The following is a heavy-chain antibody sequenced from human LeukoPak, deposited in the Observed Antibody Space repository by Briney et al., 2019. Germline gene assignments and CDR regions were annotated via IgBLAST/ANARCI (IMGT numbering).Heavy chain of an antibody. Sequence: GASVKVSCKASGYTFTGYFIHWVRQAPGQGLEWMGWINPNSGGTNYAQKFQGRVTMTRDTSISTAYMELSRVTSDDTAVYYCAKDLYYDSSAPPGYWGQGTLVTVSS. J-gene: IGHJ4*02. CDR2: INPNSGGT. CDR3: AKDLYYDSSAPPGY. V-gene: IGHV1-2*02. CDR1: GYTFTGYF. D-gene: IGHD3-22*01.